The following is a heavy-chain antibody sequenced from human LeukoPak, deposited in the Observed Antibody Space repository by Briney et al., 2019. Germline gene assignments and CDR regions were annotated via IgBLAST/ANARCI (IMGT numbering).Heavy chain of an antibody. D-gene: IGHD1-26*01. Sequence: ASVTVSCMVSGYTLTELSMHWVRQAPGKGLEWMGGFDPEDGETIYAQKFQGRVTMTEDTSADTAYMELSSLRTEDTAVYFCARDCGSFSYNMDVWGQGTTVTVSS. V-gene: IGHV1-24*01. CDR2: FDPEDGET. CDR1: GYTLTELS. CDR3: ARDCGSFSYNMDV. J-gene: IGHJ6*02.